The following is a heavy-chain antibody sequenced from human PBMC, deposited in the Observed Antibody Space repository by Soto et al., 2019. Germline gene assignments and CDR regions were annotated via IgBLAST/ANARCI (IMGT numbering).Heavy chain of an antibody. V-gene: IGHV3-30*18. D-gene: IGHD2-2*01. CDR1: GFTFSSYG. Sequence: GGSLRLSCAASGFTFSSYGMHWVCQAPGKGLEWVAVISYDGSNKYYADSVKGRFTISRDNSKNTLYLQMNSLRAEDTAVYYCAKGLGAAASPGYYYYYYMDVWGKGTTVTVSS. CDR3: AKGLGAAASPGYYYYYYMDV. CDR2: ISYDGSNK. J-gene: IGHJ6*03.